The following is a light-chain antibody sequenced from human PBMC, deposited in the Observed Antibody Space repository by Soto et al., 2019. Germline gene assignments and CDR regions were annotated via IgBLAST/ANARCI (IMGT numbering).Light chain of an antibody. CDR3: SSYTTNSPPVV. J-gene: IGLJ2*01. Sequence: QSALTQPASVSGSPGQSITISCTGTGSDLAIYNYVSWYQQQPGKAPKLLISEVTNRPSGVSNRFSGSKSGNTASLTISGLQAEDEAHYYCSSYTTNSPPVVFGGGTQLTV. CDR2: EVT. CDR1: GSDLAIYNY. V-gene: IGLV2-14*01.